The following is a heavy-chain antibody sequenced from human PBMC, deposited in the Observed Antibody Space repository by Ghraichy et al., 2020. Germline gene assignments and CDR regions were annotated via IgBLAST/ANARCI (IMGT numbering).Heavy chain of an antibody. CDR1: GFTFSSYS. Sequence: GESLNISCAASGFTFSSYSMNWVRQAPGKGLEWVSYISSSSSTIYYADSVKGRFTISRDNAKNSLYLQMNSLRDEDTAVYYCARVAPLTTVTTYYYYGMDVWGQGTTVTVSS. CDR3: ARVAPLTTVTTYYYYGMDV. J-gene: IGHJ6*02. D-gene: IGHD4-11*01. CDR2: ISSSSSTI. V-gene: IGHV3-48*02.